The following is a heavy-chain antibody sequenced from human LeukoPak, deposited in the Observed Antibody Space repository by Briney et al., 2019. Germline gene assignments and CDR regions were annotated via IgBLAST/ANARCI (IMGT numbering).Heavy chain of an antibody. V-gene: IGHV3-53*01. CDR3: ARAFPFSSSWYPFDY. J-gene: IGHJ4*02. CDR2: IYSGGST. CDR1: GFTVSSNY. Sequence: GGSLRLSCAASGFTVSSNYMSWVRQAPGEGLEWVSVIYSGGSTYYADSVKGRFTISRDNSKNTLYLQMNSLRAEDTAVYYCARAFPFSSSWYPFDYWGQGTLVTVSS. D-gene: IGHD6-13*01.